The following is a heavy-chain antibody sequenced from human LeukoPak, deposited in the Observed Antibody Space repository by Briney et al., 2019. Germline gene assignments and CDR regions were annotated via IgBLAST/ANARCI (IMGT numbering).Heavy chain of an antibody. CDR2: ISYDGSNK. CDR3: ARYSSSSWAFDI. J-gene: IGHJ3*02. CDR1: GFTFSSYA. Sequence: PGGSLRLSCAASGFTFSSYAMHWVRQAPGKGLEWVAVISYDGSNKYYADSVKGRFTISRDNSKNTLYLQMNSLRAEDTAVYYCARYSSSSWAFDIWGQGTMVTVSS. V-gene: IGHV3-30-3*01. D-gene: IGHD6-13*01.